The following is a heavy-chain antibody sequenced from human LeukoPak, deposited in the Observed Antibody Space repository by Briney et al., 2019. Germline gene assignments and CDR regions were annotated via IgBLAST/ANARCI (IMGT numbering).Heavy chain of an antibody. CDR3: ARGGGTTDY. D-gene: IGHD1-7*01. J-gene: IGHJ4*02. CDR2: ISYDGSNK. V-gene: IGHV3-30-3*01. Sequence: SGRSLRLSCAASGFTFSSYAMHWVRQAPGKGLEWVAVISYDGSNKYYADSVKGRFTISRDNSKNTLYLQMNSLRTEDTAVYYCARGGGTTDYWGQGTLVTVSS. CDR1: GFTFSSYA.